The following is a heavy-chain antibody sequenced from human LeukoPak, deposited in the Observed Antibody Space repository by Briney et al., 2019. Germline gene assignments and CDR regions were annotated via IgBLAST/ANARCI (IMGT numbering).Heavy chain of an antibody. CDR1: GYTFNRYG. CDR3: AREGGGNEFFDF. D-gene: IGHD4-23*01. J-gene: IGHJ4*02. V-gene: IGHV1-18*01. Sequence: ASVKVSCKASGYTFNRYGITWVRQARGQGLEWVGWINTQTGNTDYAQKVLDRATMTADTSTSTAYMELRSLTSDDTAVYYCAREGGGNEFFDFWGQGTLVAVSS. CDR2: INTQTGNT.